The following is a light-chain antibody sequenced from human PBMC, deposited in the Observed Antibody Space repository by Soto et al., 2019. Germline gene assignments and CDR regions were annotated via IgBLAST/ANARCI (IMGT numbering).Light chain of an antibody. V-gene: IGKV1-39*01. J-gene: IGKJ2*01. CDR2: AAS. CDR1: QSISNY. Sequence: DIQMTQSPSSLSASVGDRVTITCRASQSISNYFNWYQQKQGKASTLLIYAASSLQSEVPSRVSGSGSGTDFTLTISSLQPEDFASNYCQQSYSTPRTCGQGTDLEI. CDR3: QQSYSTPRT.